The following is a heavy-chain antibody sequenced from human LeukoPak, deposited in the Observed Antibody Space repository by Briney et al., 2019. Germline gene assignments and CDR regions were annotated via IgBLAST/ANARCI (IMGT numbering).Heavy chain of an antibody. CDR1: GYTFSNYG. J-gene: IGHJ4*02. CDR3: ARTGNWAPDY. CDR2: ISGYNGNT. Sequence: GASVKDSCKASGYTFSNYGISWVRQAPGQGLEWMGWISGYNGNTNYAQNFQGRVTMTTDTSTSTVYMELRSLRSDDTAVYYCARTGNWAPDYWGQGTLVTVSS. D-gene: IGHD1-14*01. V-gene: IGHV1-18*01.